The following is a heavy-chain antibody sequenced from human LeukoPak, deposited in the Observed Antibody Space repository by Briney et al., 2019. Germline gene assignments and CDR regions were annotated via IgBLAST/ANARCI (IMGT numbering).Heavy chain of an antibody. Sequence: SETLSLTCTVSGGSISSYYWGWIRQPAGKGLEWIGRIYTSGSTNYNPSLKSRVTMSVDTSKNQFSLKLSSVTAADTAVYYCAREISVFWSGYYDYWGQGTLVTVSS. V-gene: IGHV4-4*07. CDR3: AREISVFWSGYYDY. CDR1: GGSISSYY. D-gene: IGHD3-3*01. CDR2: IYTSGST. J-gene: IGHJ4*02.